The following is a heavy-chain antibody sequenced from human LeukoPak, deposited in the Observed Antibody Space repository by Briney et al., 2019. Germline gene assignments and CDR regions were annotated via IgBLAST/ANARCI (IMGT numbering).Heavy chain of an antibody. CDR2: TNHRGSA. Sequence: PSEILSLTCAFSGGSFSGYSWSWIRQTPGQGLEWIGETNHRGSANYNPSLKSRVTISVDASKSQFSLKLSSVTAADTAVYYCARVSRWFLAVAGYADFWGQGTQVTVSS. J-gene: IGHJ4*02. D-gene: IGHD6-19*01. V-gene: IGHV4-34*01. CDR3: ARVSRWFLAVAGYADF. CDR1: GGSFSGYS.